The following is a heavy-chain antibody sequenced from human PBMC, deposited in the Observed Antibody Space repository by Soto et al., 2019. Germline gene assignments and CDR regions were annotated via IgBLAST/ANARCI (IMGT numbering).Heavy chain of an antibody. CDR2: IYYSGST. Sequence: QVQLQESGPGLVKPSHTLSLTCTVSGGSISSGDYYWSWIRQPPGKGLEWIGYIYYSGSTYYNPSLKSRVTISVDTSKNQFSLKLNSVTAADTAVYYCAIYTAMEPTFDYWCQGTLVTVSS. CDR1: GGSISSGDYY. D-gene: IGHD5-18*01. CDR3: AIYTAMEPTFDY. J-gene: IGHJ4*02. V-gene: IGHV4-30-4*01.